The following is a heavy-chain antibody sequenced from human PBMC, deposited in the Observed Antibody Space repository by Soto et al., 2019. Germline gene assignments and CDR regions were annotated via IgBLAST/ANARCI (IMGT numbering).Heavy chain of an antibody. V-gene: IGHV3-64D*06. Sequence: GWSLRLSCSASGFTFSSYAMHWVRQAPGKGLEYVSAISSNGGSTYYADSVKGRFTISRDNSKNTLYLQMSSLRAEDTAVYYCVKSLLGSGSYYLAYYFDYWGQGTLVTVSS. CDR3: VKSLLGSGSYYLAYYFDY. CDR1: GFTFSSYA. CDR2: ISSNGGST. J-gene: IGHJ4*02. D-gene: IGHD1-26*01.